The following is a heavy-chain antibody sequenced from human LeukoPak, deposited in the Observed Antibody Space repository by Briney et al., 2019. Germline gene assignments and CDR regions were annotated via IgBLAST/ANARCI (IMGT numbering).Heavy chain of an antibody. CDR1: GGSIGSYY. Sequence: SETLSLTCTVSGGSIGSYYWNWIRQPPGKGLEWIGYIHYSGSTKYNPSLKSRVTIPIDTSKNQFSLKLTSVTAADTAVYYCARDGGSGNFNWFDPWGQGTLVTVSS. J-gene: IGHJ5*02. CDR3: ARDGGSGNFNWFDP. D-gene: IGHD3-10*01. V-gene: IGHV4-59*01. CDR2: IHYSGST.